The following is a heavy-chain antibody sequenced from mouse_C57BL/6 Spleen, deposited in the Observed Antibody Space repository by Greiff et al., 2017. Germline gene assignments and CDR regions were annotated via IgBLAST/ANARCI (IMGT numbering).Heavy chain of an antibody. CDR3: ARPTGYAMDY. CDR1: GFTFTDYY. CDR2: IRNKANGYTT. Sequence: EVQLVESGGGLVQPGGSLSLSCAASGFTFTDYYMSWVRQPPGKALEWLGFIRNKANGYTTEYSASVKGRFTISRDNSQSILYLQMNALRAEDSATYYCARPTGYAMDYWGQGTSVTVSS. V-gene: IGHV7-3*01. J-gene: IGHJ4*01.